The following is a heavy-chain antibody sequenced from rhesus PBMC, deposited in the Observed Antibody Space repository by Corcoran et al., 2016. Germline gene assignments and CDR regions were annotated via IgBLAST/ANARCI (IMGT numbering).Heavy chain of an antibody. Sequence: QVQLKESGPGLVKPSETLSLTCTVSGDSIICGYAWSWIRQPPGKGLEWIGYIGGYYNPSLKSRVTISKDTSKNQFSLQLISVTAADTAVYYCVRDPPSSGSWSGRLDVWGAGVLVTVSS. J-gene: IGHJ5-1*01. CDR2: IGG. CDR1: GDSIICGYA. CDR3: VRDPPSSGSWSGRLDV. V-gene: IGHV4-127*01. D-gene: IGHD6-25*01.